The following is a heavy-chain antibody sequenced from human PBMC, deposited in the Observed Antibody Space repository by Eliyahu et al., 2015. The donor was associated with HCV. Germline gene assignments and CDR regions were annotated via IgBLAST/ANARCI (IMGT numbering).Heavy chain of an antibody. D-gene: IGHD4-17*01. Sequence: SGKGLEWVGRIRSKGNSYXTSYXASVKGRFTISRDDSKNXAYLQMNSLTTEDTAIYYCTRLAENGDYGLNWGQGTLVTVSS. CDR3: TRLAENGDYGLN. V-gene: IGHV3-73*01. J-gene: IGHJ4*02. CDR2: IRSKGNSYXT.